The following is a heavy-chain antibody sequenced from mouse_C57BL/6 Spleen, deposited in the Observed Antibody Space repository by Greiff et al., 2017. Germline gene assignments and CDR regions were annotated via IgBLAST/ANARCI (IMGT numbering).Heavy chain of an antibody. V-gene: IGHV5-9-1*02. CDR1: GFTFSSYA. CDR2: ISSGGDYI. J-gene: IGHJ4*01. CDR3: TRDMPTAQATPYAMDY. Sequence: EVKLVESGEGLVKPGGSLKLSCAASGFTFSSYAMSWVRQTPEKRLEWVAYISSGGDYIYYADTVKGRFTISRDNARNTLYLQMSSLKSEDTAMYYCTRDMPTAQATPYAMDYWGQGTSVTVSS. D-gene: IGHD3-2*02.